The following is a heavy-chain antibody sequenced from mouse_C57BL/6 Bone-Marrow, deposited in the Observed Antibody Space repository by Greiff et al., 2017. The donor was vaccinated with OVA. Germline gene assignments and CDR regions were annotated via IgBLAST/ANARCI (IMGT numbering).Heavy chain of an antibody. V-gene: IGHV1-63*01. J-gene: IGHJ2*01. CDR2: IYPGGGYT. CDR3: ARGMGDGYYLDY. D-gene: IGHD2-3*01. Sequence: VQLQQSGAELVRPGTSVKMSCKASGYTFTNYWIGWAKQRPGHGLEWIGDIYPGGGYTNYNEKFKGKATLPADKSSSTAYMQFSILTDEDSAIYYCARGMGDGYYLDYWGQGTTLTVSS. CDR1: GYTFTNYW.